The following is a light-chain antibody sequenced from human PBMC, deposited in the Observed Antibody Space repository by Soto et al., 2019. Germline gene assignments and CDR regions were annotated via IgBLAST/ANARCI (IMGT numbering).Light chain of an antibody. CDR3: SSYAGNDNYV. Sequence: QSVLTQPPSASGSPERSVTISCTGTSSDIGAYNYVSWYQQHPGKVPKLLIYEVNKRPSGVPGRFSGSKSGNTASLTVSGLQAEDEADYYCSSYAGNDNYVFGTGTKVTVL. CDR2: EVN. V-gene: IGLV2-8*01. CDR1: SSDIGAYNY. J-gene: IGLJ1*01.